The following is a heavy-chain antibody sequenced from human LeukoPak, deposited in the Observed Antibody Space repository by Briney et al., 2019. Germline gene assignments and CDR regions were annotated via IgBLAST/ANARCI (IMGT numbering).Heavy chain of an antibody. CDR3: SRSLDY. V-gene: IGHV3-7*01. CDR2: INQDGSIQ. Sequence: GGSLRLSCAASGFPFSDYWMDWVRQDPGKGMEWVANINQDGSIQYYADSVRGRFIISRNNAKNSLYLQMYSLRAEDTAIYFCSRSLDYLGQGALVTVSS. J-gene: IGHJ4*02. CDR1: GFPFSDYW.